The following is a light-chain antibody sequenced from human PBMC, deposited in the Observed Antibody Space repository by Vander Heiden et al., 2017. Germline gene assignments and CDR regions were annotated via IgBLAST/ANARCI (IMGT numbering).Light chain of an antibody. CDR3: QAWDSSTAYYV. CDR2: KDS. J-gene: IGLJ1*01. Sequence: SYELTPPPSVSVSPGQTASITCSGDKVGDKYACWYQKKPGQSPVLVIYKDSKRPSGIPERFSGSNSGNTATLTISGTQAMDEADYYCQAWDSSTAYYVFGTGTKVTVL. V-gene: IGLV3-1*01. CDR1: KVGDKY.